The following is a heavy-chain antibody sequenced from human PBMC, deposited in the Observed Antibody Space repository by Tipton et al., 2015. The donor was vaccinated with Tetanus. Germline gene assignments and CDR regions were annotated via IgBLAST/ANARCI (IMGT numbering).Heavy chain of an antibody. Sequence: LRLSCTVSGDSLSTGFFSWSWIRQPPGKGLEWIGYIYHTGSTYYNPALQSRVVMSVDMTNTQFSLRLKSVTAADTALYFCARAGPAHTFAHWGQGILVTVSS. CDR1: GDSLSTGFFS. D-gene: IGHD3-16*01. V-gene: IGHV4-30-2*01. CDR2: IYHTGST. CDR3: ARAGPAHTFAH. J-gene: IGHJ1*01.